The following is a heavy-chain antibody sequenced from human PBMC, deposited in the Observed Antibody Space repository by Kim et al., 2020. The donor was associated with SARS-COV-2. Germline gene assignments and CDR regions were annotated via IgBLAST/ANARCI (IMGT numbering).Heavy chain of an antibody. D-gene: IGHD3-22*01. V-gene: IGHV3-74*01. Sequence: VKGRFTISRDNAKNTLYLQMNSLRAEDTAVYYCARGGYYYDSSGYPCFDYWGQGTLVTVSS. CDR3: ARGGYYYDSSGYPCFDY. J-gene: IGHJ4*02.